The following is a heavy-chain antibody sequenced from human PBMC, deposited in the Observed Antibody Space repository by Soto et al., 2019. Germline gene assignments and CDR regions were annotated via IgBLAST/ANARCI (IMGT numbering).Heavy chain of an antibody. J-gene: IGHJ3*02. D-gene: IGHD3-10*01. CDR3: AKGPGSYYNHDAFDI. Sequence: GGSLRLSCAASGFTFSSYAMSWVRQAPGKGLEWVSAISGSGGSTYYADSVKGRFTISRDNSKNTLYLQMKSLRAEDAAVYYCAKGPGSYYNHDAFDIWGQGTMVTVSS. CDR2: ISGSGGST. CDR1: GFTFSSYA. V-gene: IGHV3-23*01.